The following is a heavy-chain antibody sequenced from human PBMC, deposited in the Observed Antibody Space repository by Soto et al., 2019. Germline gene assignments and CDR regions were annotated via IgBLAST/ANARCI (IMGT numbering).Heavy chain of an antibody. D-gene: IGHD4-17*01. J-gene: IGHJ3*01. V-gene: IGHV3-21*04. CDR1: GFTFSSYS. Sequence: GGSLRLSCAASGFTFSSYSMNWVRQAPGKGLEWVSSISSSSSYIYYADSVKGRFTISRDNSKNTLYLQMNSLRAEDTAVYYCARVGYAVTTGGAFDFWGQGIMVTVAS. CDR2: ISSSSSYI. CDR3: ARVGYAVTTGGAFDF.